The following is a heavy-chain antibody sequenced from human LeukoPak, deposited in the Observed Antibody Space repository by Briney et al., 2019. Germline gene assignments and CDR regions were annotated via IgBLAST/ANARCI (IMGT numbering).Heavy chain of an antibody. CDR1: GYTFTGYY. Sequence: ASVKVSCKASGYTFTGYYMHWVRQAPGKGLEWMGGFDPEDGETIYAQKFQGRVTVTEDTSTDTAYMELSSLRSEDTAVYYCATGWNYPLGYWGQGTLVTVSS. CDR3: ATGWNYPLGY. CDR2: FDPEDGET. J-gene: IGHJ4*02. V-gene: IGHV1-24*01. D-gene: IGHD1-7*01.